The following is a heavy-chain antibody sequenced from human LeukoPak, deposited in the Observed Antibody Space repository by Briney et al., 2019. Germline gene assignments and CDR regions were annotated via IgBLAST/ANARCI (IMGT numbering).Heavy chain of an antibody. CDR2: MDGRGHSI. V-gene: IGHV3-48*03. CDR1: GFTFSSYE. Sequence: GGSLRLSCTVSGFTFSSYEMNWVRQAPGKGLEWVSKMDGRGHSIYYADSVKGRFSISRDNAKNSLFMQMNSLRAEDTAIYYCARGRGNGSPSYFDYWGQGALVTVSS. J-gene: IGHJ4*02. D-gene: IGHD1-26*01. CDR3: ARGRGNGSPSYFDY.